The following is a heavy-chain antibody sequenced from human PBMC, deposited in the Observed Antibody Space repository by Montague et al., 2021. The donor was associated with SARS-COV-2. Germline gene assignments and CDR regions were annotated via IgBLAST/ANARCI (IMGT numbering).Heavy chain of an antibody. CDR1: AGSFSGSF. CDR3: AKAGGLSEILADYDNPLVFPGGQGQNDEQPPMRAFDI. Sequence: SETLPLTCAVSAGSFSGSFWTWIRQPPRTGMELLGEINHRGTTKSNQSVESSILMSVDAYTNKFALRLTSVTVADTAVYYCAKAGGLSEILADYDNPLVFPGGQGQNDEQPPMRAFDIWGQGQTVTVSS. J-gene: IGHJ3*02. D-gene: IGHD3-9*01. CDR2: INHRGTT. V-gene: IGHV4-34*01.